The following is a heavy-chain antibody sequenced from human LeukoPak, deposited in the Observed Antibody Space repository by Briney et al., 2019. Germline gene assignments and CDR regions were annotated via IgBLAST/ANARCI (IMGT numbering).Heavy chain of an antibody. CDR1: GGSISSGDYY. J-gene: IGHJ6*02. D-gene: IGHD3-10*01. CDR2: TYYSGST. CDR3: ARDQDLWFGENYGMDV. Sequence: PSQTLSLTCTVSGGSISSGDYYWSWIRQPPGKGLEWIGYTYYSGSTYYNPSLKSRVTISVDTSKNQFSLKLSSVTAADTAVYYCARDQDLWFGENYGMDVWGQGATVTVSS. V-gene: IGHV4-30-4*01.